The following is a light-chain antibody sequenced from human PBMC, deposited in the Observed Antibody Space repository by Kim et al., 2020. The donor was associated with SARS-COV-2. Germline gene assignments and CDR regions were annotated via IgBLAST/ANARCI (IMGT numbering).Light chain of an antibody. Sequence: QSITISCTGSSSDVGSYNYASWYQQHPGKAPKLMIYDVTERPSGVSNRFSGSKSANTASLTISGLHAEDEADYYCSSYTGSSTYVFGTGTKVTVL. V-gene: IGLV2-14*04. CDR2: DVT. J-gene: IGLJ1*01. CDR1: SSDVGSYNY. CDR3: SSYTGSSTYV.